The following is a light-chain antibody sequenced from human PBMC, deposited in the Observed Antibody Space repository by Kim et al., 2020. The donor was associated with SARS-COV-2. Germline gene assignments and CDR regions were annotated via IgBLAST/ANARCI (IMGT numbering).Light chain of an antibody. Sequence: SVGDRVTITCRASQSISSWLAWYQQKPGKAPKVLIYKASSLETGVPSRFSGSGSGTKFTLTITSLQPDDFATYYCQQYSSYSSWTFGQGTKVDIK. J-gene: IGKJ1*01. CDR3: QQYSSYSSWT. V-gene: IGKV1-5*03. CDR1: QSISSW. CDR2: KAS.